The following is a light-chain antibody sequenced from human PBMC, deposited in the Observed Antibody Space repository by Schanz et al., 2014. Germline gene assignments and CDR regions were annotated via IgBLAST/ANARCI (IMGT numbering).Light chain of an antibody. CDR2: DVS. CDR1: SNDIGFYNY. J-gene: IGLJ1*01. CDR3: SSYTRSGTPHV. Sequence: QSALTQPASVSGSPGQSITISCSGTSNDIGFYNYVSWFQQHPGKAPKLMIYDVSNRPSGVSSRFSGSKSGNMASLTISGLQAEDEADYYCSSYTRSGTPHVFGTGTKLTVL. V-gene: IGLV2-14*01.